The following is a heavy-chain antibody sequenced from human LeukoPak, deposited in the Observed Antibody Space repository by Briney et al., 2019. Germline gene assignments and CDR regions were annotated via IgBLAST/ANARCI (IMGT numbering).Heavy chain of an antibody. J-gene: IGHJ6*03. Sequence: GGSLRLSCAASGFTFSSTYMTWVRQAPGEGLEWVSVIYGGGSTHYADSVRGRFTISRDNSKNTLHLQMNSLRDEDTAVYYCVREGKNMDVWGKGTTVTISS. CDR2: IYGGGST. CDR3: VREGKNMDV. V-gene: IGHV3-53*01. CDR1: GFTFSSTY.